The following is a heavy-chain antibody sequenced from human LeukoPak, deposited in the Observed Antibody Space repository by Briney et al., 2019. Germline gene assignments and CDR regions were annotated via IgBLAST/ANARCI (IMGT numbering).Heavy chain of an antibody. D-gene: IGHD2-15*01. CDR2: INAGNGDT. CDR3: VIHCTGGSCSRSYYFDY. CDR1: GYTFSSYA. J-gene: IGHJ4*02. Sequence: ASVKVSCKASGYTFSSYAMQWGRQAPGQRLEWMGWINAGNGDTKYAQKFQGRVTITRDTSASTAYMDLSSLRSEDTAVYYCVIHCTGGSCSRSYYFDYWGQGTLVTVSS. V-gene: IGHV1-3*01.